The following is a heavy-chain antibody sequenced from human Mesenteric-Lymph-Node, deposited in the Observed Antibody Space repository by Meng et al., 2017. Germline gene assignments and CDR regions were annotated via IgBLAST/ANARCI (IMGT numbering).Heavy chain of an antibody. CDR1: GYTFTDFG. D-gene: IGHD6-19*01. CDR3: TRDLGGVPGSFFDC. Sequence: QVQLVQSGPEVKKPGASLKVSCKASGYTFTDFGISWGRQAPGQGLEWMGWISAYNGNRDYAQKFQGRVTMTTDTSTSTTYLELRNLGSDDTAVFYCTRDLGGVPGSFFDCWGQGTLVTVSS. J-gene: IGHJ4*02. V-gene: IGHV1-18*01. CDR2: ISAYNGNR.